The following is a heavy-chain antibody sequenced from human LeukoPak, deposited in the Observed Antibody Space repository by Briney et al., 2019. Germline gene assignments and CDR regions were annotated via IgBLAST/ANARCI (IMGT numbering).Heavy chain of an antibody. D-gene: IGHD6-19*01. CDR1: GYTFTGHY. J-gene: IGHJ2*01. V-gene: IGHV1-2*02. Sequence: PRASVKVSCTAPGYTFTGHYMHWVRQAPGQGPEWMAWINPNSGDTNYAQKFQGRVTLTRDASIGTAYMEMNRLTYDDTAIYYCARDVYTSGWRYFDLWGHGTLVTVSS. CDR3: ARDVYTSGWRYFDL. CDR2: INPNSGDT.